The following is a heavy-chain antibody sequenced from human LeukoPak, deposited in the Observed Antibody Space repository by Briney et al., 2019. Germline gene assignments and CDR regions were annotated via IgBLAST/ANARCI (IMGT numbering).Heavy chain of an antibody. J-gene: IGHJ4*02. V-gene: IGHV3-74*01. Sequence: PGGSLRLSCAASGFTFANTWMHWVRQAPGKGLVWVSLINNDGSTTNYADSVKDRFTISRDNAKNTVYLQMNSLRAEDTAVYYCAVGGTYGSGSWGQGALVTVSS. D-gene: IGHD3-10*01. CDR3: AVGGTYGSGS. CDR2: INNDGSTT. CDR1: GFTFANTW.